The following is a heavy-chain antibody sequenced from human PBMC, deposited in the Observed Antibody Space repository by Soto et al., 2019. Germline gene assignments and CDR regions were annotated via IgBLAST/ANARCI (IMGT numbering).Heavy chain of an antibody. CDR2: IRSKANSYAT. J-gene: IGHJ4*02. CDR1: GFTFSGSA. CDR3: TRLGVHDSSGYYPDY. Sequence: GGSLRLSCAASGFTFSGSAMHWVRQASGKGLEWVGRIRSKANSYATAYAASVKGRFTISRDDSKNTAYLQMNSLKTEDTAVYYCTRLGVHDSSGYYPDYWGQGPLVTVYS. D-gene: IGHD3-22*01. V-gene: IGHV3-73*01.